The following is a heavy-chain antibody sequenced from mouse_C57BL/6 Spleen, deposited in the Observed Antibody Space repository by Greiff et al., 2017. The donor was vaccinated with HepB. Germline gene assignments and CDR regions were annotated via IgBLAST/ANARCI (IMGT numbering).Heavy chain of an antibody. D-gene: IGHD2-5*01. CDR3: ARSYYSNYGAMDY. CDR2: IDPSDSYT. Sequence: QVQLQQPGAELVRPGTSVKLSCKASGYTFTSYWMHWVKQRPGQGLEWIGVIDPSDSYTNYNQKFKGKATLTVDTSSSTAYMQLSSLTSEDSAVYYCARSYYSNYGAMDYWGQGTSVTVSS. J-gene: IGHJ4*01. V-gene: IGHV1-59*01. CDR1: GYTFTSYW.